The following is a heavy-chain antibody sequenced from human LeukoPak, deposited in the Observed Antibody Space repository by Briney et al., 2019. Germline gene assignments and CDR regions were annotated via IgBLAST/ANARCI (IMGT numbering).Heavy chain of an antibody. Sequence: SETLSLTCAVSGGSISSGGYSWSWIRQPPGEGLEWIGYIYHSGSTYYNPSLKSRVTISVDRSKNQFSLKLSSVTAADTAVYYCARSRVVTAMGYFDYWGQGTLVTVSS. CDR1: GGSISSGGYS. D-gene: IGHD2-21*02. V-gene: IGHV4-30-2*01. CDR3: ARSRVVTAMGYFDY. J-gene: IGHJ4*02. CDR2: IYHSGST.